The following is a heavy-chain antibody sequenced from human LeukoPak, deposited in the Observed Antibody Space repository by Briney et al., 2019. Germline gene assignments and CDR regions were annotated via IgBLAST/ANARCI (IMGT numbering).Heavy chain of an antibody. CDR1: GFIFSDYY. CDR3: ATDRLAANWFDP. CDR2: IGSTI. Sequence: GGSLRLSCVASGFIFSDYYMSWIRQAPGKGLEWVSYIGSTIYYADSVKGRFTISRDNSKNTLYLQMDSLRAEDTAVYYCATDRLAANWFDPWGQGALVTVSS. V-gene: IGHV3-11*04. D-gene: IGHD6-19*01. J-gene: IGHJ5*02.